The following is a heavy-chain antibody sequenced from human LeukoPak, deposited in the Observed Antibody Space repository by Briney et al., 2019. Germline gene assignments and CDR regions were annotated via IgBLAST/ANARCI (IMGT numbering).Heavy chain of an antibody. V-gene: IGHV4-4*07. D-gene: IGHD3-3*01. Sequence: SETLSLTCTVSGGSISSYYWSWIRQPAGKGLEWIGRIYTSGSTNHNPSLKSRVTMSVDTSKNQFSLKLSSVTAADTAVYYCARGHDFWSGSNWFDPWGQGTLVTVSS. J-gene: IGHJ5*02. CDR3: ARGHDFWSGSNWFDP. CDR2: IYTSGST. CDR1: GGSISSYY.